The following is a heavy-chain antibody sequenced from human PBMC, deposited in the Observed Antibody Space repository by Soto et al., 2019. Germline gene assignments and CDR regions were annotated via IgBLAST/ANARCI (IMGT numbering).Heavy chain of an antibody. CDR2: IYYSGST. V-gene: IGHV4-39*01. Sequence: NPSETLSLTCTVSGGSISSSSYYWGWIRQPPGKGLEWIGSIYYSGSTYYNPSLKSRVTISVDTSKNQFSLKLSSVTAADTAVYYCARHLEYSSSWGKYGMDVWGQGTTVTVS. CDR3: ARHLEYSSSWGKYGMDV. D-gene: IGHD6-6*01. CDR1: GGSISSSSYY. J-gene: IGHJ6*02.